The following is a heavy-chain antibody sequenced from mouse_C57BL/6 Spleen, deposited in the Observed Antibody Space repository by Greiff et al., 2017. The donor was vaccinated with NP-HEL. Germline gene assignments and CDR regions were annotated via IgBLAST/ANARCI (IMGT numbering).Heavy chain of an antibody. V-gene: IGHV3-6*01. CDR1: GYSITSGYY. Sequence: EVQLQESGPGLVKPSQSLSLTCSVTGYSITSGYYWNWIRQFPGNKLEWMGYISYDGSNNYNPSLKNRISITRDTSKNQFFLKLNSVTTEDTATYYCARALIDYWGQGTTLTVSS. CDR3: ARALIDY. J-gene: IGHJ2*01. CDR2: ISYDGSN.